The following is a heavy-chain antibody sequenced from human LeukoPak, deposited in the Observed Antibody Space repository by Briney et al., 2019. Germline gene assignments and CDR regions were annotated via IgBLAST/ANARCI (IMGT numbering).Heavy chain of an antibody. J-gene: IGHJ4*02. CDR2: INHSGST. V-gene: IGHV4-34*01. CDR1: GGSFSGYY. Sequence: SETLSLTCAVYGGSFSGYYWSWIRQPPGKGLEWSGEINHSGSTNYNPSLKSRVTISVDTSKNQFSLKLSSVTAADTAVYYCARRANDLAAAQAWHFDYWGQGTLVTVSS. CDR3: ARRANDLAAAQAWHFDY. D-gene: IGHD6-13*01.